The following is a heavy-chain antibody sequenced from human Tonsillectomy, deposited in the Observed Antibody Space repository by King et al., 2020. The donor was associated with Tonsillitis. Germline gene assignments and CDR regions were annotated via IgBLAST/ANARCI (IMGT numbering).Heavy chain of an antibody. V-gene: IGHV4-59*01. Sequence: VQLQESGPGLVKPSETLSLTCTVSGGSMSGYYWSWIRPPPGKGLEWIGFIYYSGSTNYNPSLKSRVTISVDTSKNQFSLRLSSVTAADTAVYYCARGLSGPDYWGQGTLVTVSS. CDR2: IYYSGST. J-gene: IGHJ4*02. CDR1: GGSMSGYY. CDR3: ARGLSGPDY.